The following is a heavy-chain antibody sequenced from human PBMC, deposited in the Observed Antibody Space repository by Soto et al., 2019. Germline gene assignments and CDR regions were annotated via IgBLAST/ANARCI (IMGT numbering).Heavy chain of an antibody. CDR1: GFTVSSNY. D-gene: IGHD3-9*01. CDR3: AREFGYDILTGYYRDAFDI. V-gene: IGHV3-66*01. J-gene: IGHJ3*02. Sequence: GGSLRLSCAASGFTVSSNYMSWVRQAPGKGLEWVSVIYSGGSTYYADSVKGRFTISRDNSKNTLYLQMNSLRAEDTAVYYCAREFGYDILTGYYRDAFDIWGQGTMVTVSS. CDR2: IYSGGST.